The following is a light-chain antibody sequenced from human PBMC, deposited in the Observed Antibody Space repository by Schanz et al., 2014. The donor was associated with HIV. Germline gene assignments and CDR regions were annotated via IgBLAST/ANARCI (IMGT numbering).Light chain of an antibody. J-gene: IGLJ1*01. Sequence: QSVLTQPPSASASPGQSVTISCTGSSGDVGSYNYVSWYQQHPGKAPKLMIYDVTERPSGVPDRLSGSKSGNTASLTISGLQAEDEVVYYCCSYTSSSTPYVFGSGTKLTVL. CDR1: SGDVGSYNY. V-gene: IGLV2-8*01. CDR2: DVT. CDR3: CSYTSSSTPYV.